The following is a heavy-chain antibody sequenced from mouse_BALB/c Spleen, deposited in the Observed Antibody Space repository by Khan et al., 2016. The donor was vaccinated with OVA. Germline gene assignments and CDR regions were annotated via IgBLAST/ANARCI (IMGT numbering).Heavy chain of an antibody. CDR1: RFTFTDYY. CDR3: TREIGRIFIDY. CDR2: IRHKANGYTT. D-gene: IGHD3-1*01. Sequence: EVKLVESGGGLVQPGGSLRLSCATSRFTFTDYYMNWVRQPPGRALEWLGFIRHKANGYTTEYSASVKGRFTISRYISQTILYLQMNTLTAEDRSTYYRTREIGRIFIDYWGQGTTLTVSS. J-gene: IGHJ2*01. V-gene: IGHV7-3*02.